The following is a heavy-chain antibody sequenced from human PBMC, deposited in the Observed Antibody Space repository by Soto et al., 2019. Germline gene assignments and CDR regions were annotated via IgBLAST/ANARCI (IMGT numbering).Heavy chain of an antibody. Sequence: SETLSLTCAVYGGSFSGYSWSWIRQPPGKGLEWIGYIYHSGSTYYNPSLRSRVTISVDTSKNQFSLKLSSVTAADTAVYYCARYGSGECNRGSCYSPFDYWGQGTLVTVSS. CDR2: IYHSGST. J-gene: IGHJ4*02. D-gene: IGHD2-15*01. CDR3: ARYGSGECNRGSCYSPFDY. V-gene: IGHV4-30-2*05. CDR1: GGSFSGYS.